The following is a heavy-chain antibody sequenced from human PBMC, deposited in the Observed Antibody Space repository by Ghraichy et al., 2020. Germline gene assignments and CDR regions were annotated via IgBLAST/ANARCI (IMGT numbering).Heavy chain of an antibody. D-gene: IGHD2-2*01. CDR2: MNPNSGNT. J-gene: IGHJ6*03. V-gene: IGHV1-8*01. CDR1: GYTFTSYD. Sequence: ASVKVSCKASGYTFTSYDINWVRQATGQGLEWMGWMNPNSGNTGYAQKFQDRVTMTRNTSISTAYMELSSLRSEDTAVYYCAVVVVPAAFNYMDVWGKGTTVTVSS. CDR3: AVVVVPAAFNYMDV.